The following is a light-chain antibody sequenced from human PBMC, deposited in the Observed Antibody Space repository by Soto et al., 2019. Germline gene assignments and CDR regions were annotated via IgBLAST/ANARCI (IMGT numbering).Light chain of an antibody. CDR1: SSDIGSSNL. CDR2: EAT. J-gene: IGLJ1*01. V-gene: IGLV2-23*01. Sequence: QSVLTQPASVSGSPGQSITISCTGTSSDIGSSNLVSWYQDHPGKAPKLIIYEATQRPSGISYRFSGSKSGNTASLTVSGLQAEDEADYYCCSYAGSNTHVFGTGTKVTVL. CDR3: CSYAGSNTHV.